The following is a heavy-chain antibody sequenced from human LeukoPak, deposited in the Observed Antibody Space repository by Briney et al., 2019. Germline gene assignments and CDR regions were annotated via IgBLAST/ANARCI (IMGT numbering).Heavy chain of an antibody. CDR1: GYTFTSYG. D-gene: IGHD2-2*02. J-gene: IGHJ3*02. V-gene: IGHV1-18*01. Sequence: ASVKVSCKASGYTFTSYGISWVRQAPGQGLEWMGWISAYNGNTNYAQKLQGRVTMTTDTSTSTAYMELRSLRSDDTAVYYCGXDKYIVVVPAAIPDAFDXXGQGTMVTV. CDR2: ISAYNGNT. CDR3: GXDKYIVVVPAAIPDAFDX.